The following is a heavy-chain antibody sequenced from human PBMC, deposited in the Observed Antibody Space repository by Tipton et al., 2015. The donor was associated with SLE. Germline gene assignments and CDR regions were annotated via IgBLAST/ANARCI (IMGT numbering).Heavy chain of an antibody. CDR3: ARDGEYSYGYGAFDI. CDR2: INHSGST. J-gene: IGHJ3*02. CDR1: GGSFSGYY. D-gene: IGHD5-18*01. V-gene: IGHV4-34*01. Sequence: TLSLTCAVYGGSFSGYYWSWIRQPPGKGLEWIGEINHSGSTNYNPSLKSRVTISVDTPKNQFSLKLSSVTAADTAVYYCARDGEYSYGYGAFDIWGQGAMVTVSS.